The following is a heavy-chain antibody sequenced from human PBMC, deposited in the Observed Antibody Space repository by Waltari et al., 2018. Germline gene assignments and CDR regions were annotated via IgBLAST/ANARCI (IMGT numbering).Heavy chain of an antibody. V-gene: IGHV1-3*01. Sequence: QVQLVQSGAEVKKPGASVKVSCKASGYTFTSYAMHWVRQAPGQRLEWMGWINAGNGNTKYSQKFQGRVTITRDTSASTAYMELSSLRSEDTAVYYCARDPGRITIFGVVVSWGQGTLVTVSS. CDR2: INAGNGNT. J-gene: IGHJ4*02. D-gene: IGHD3-3*01. CDR3: ARDPGRITIFGVVVS. CDR1: GYTFTSYA.